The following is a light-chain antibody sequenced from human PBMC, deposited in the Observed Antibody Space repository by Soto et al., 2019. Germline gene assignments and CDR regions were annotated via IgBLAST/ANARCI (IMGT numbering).Light chain of an antibody. V-gene: IGKV3D-15*01. CDR3: QQYNRWPLT. J-gene: IGKJ4*01. CDR1: QDVSSK. Sequence: EMVVTQSPATLSVSPGERVTLSCRTSQDVSSKLAWYQQKPGQPPSLLIYDASTRATGTPAWFSGSGSGTEFTLAISSLQSEDYVLYYYQQYNRWPLTFGRGTKVEIK. CDR2: DAS.